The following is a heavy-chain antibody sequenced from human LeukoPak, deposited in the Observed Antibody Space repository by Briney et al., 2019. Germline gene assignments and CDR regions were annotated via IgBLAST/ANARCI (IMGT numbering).Heavy chain of an antibody. CDR3: ATGNRYYDSSGYYPYYFDY. CDR1: GFTFSNAW. D-gene: IGHD3-22*01. V-gene: IGHV3-15*01. CDR2: LKSKGDDGAT. Sequence: GGSLRLSCAGSGFTFSNAWMTWVRQAPGKGLEWVDRLKSKGDDGATDYAAPVKGRFTISRDDSKSTLYLQMNSLKTEDTAVYYCATGNRYYDSSGYYPYYFDYWGQGTLVTVSS. J-gene: IGHJ4*02.